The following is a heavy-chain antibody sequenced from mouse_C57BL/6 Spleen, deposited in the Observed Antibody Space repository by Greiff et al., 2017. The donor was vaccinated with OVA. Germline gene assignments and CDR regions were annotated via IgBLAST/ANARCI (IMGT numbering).Heavy chain of an antibody. CDR1: GYTFTSYW. CDR3: TSENGEDYAMDD. CDR2: IYPGNSDT. Sequence: VQLQQSGTVLARPGASVKMSCKTSGYTFTSYWMHWVKQRPGQGLEWIGAIYPGNSDTSYNQKFKGKAKLTAVTSASTAYMELSSLTNEDSAVYYCTSENGEDYAMDDWGQGTSVTVSS. V-gene: IGHV1-5*01. J-gene: IGHJ4*01.